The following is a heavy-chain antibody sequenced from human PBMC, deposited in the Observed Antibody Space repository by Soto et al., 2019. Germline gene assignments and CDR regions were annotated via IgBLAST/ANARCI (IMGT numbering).Heavy chain of an antibody. CDR1: GFTVSSNY. CDR2: FSSGGGT. Sequence: GGSLRLSCAASGFTVSSNYMTWVRQAPGKGLEWVSVFSSGGGTYYADSVKGRFTISRDDSKNALYLQMNSLRAEDTAVYYCARTIPGSFPPPYYIGYWGQGTLVTVSS. J-gene: IGHJ4*02. CDR3: ARTIPGSFPPPYYIGY. V-gene: IGHV3-66*01. D-gene: IGHD3-10*01.